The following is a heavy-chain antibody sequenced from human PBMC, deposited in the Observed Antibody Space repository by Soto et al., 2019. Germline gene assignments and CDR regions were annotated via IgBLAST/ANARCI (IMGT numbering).Heavy chain of an antibody. CDR3: ARERGGSGYDIDY. D-gene: IGHD5-12*01. Sequence: QVQLVQSGAEVKKPGASVKVSCKASGYTFTSYAMHWVRQAPGQRLEWMGWINAGNGNTKYSQKFQGRVTITRDTSAITAYMELSSLRYEDTAVYYCARERGGSGYDIDYCGQGTLVTVSS. J-gene: IGHJ4*02. CDR1: GYTFTSYA. CDR2: INAGNGNT. V-gene: IGHV1-3*01.